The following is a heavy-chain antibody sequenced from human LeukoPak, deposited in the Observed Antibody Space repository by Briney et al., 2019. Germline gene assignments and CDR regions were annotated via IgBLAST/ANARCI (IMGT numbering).Heavy chain of an antibody. D-gene: IGHD5-18*01. Sequence: AGGSLRLSCVASGFTLSAFWMHWVRQTPGKGLMWVSRINSDGSTTNYADSVKGRFTISRDDARNTLFLQMNTLRAEDTAVYYCTRGGSGYRYGYDYWGQGTLVTVSS. J-gene: IGHJ4*02. CDR1: GFTLSAFW. CDR3: TRGGSGYRYGYDY. CDR2: INSDGSTT. V-gene: IGHV3-74*01.